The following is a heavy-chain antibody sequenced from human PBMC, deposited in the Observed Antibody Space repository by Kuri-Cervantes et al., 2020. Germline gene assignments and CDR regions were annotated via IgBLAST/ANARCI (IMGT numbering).Heavy chain of an antibody. V-gene: IGHV1-69*13. D-gene: IGHD2-2*01. CDR3: ARPSYCSGTSCLPGAFDI. CDR2: IIPIFGTA. Sequence: SVKVSCKASGYTFTSYDINWVRQATGQGLEWMGGIIPIFGTANYAQKFQGRVTITADESTSTAYMELSSLRSEDTAVYYCARPSYCSGTSCLPGAFDIWGQGTMVTVSS. CDR1: GYTFTSYD. J-gene: IGHJ3*02.